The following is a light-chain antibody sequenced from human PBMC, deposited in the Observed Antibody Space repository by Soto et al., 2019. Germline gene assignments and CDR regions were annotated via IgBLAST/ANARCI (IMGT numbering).Light chain of an antibody. CDR3: QSYDNSLSAL. V-gene: IGLV1-40*01. Sequence: QSVLTQPPSASGSPGQSVTISCTGTSSDVGGYNYVSWYQQLPGTAPRLLIYGNSNRPSGVPDRFSGSKSGTSASLAITGLQAEDEADYYCQSYDNSLSALFGTGTKVTVL. J-gene: IGLJ1*01. CDR1: SSDVGGYNY. CDR2: GNS.